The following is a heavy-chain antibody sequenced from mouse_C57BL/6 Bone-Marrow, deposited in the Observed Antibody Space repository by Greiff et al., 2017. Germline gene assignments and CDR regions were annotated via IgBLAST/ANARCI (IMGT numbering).Heavy chain of an antibody. D-gene: IGHD1-1*01. CDR2: IRNKATGYTT. J-gene: IGHJ2*01. Sequence: EVQGVESGGGLVQPGGSLSLSCAASGFTFTDSYMSWVRQPPGKALEWLGFIRNKATGYTTEYSASVKGRFTISRDNSQSILYLQMNALRAEDSATYYSARSRYYGSRRYFDYWGQGTTLTVSS. CDR1: GFTFTDSY. V-gene: IGHV7-3*01. CDR3: ARSRYYGSRRYFDY.